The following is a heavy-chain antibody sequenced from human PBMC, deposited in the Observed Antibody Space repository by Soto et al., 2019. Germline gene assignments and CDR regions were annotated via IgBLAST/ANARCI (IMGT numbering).Heavy chain of an antibody. CDR3: ARGRGLEYSSSSEY. J-gene: IGHJ4*02. D-gene: IGHD6-6*01. CDR2: INPNSGGT. CDR1: GYTFTGYY. Sequence: GASVKVSCKASGYTFTGYYMHWVRPAPGQGLEWMGWINPNSGGTNYAQKFQGRVTMTRDTSISTAYMELSRLRSDDTAVYYCARGRGLEYSSSSEYWGQGTLVTVSS. V-gene: IGHV1-2*02.